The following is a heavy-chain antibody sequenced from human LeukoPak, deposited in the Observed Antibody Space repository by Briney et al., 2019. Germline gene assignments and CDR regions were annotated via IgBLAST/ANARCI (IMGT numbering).Heavy chain of an antibody. CDR2: IYYSGST. J-gene: IGHJ3*02. Sequence: PSGTLSLTCTVSGGSISSYYWSWIRQPPGKGLEWIGYIYYSGSTNYNPSLKSRVTISVDTSKNQFSLKLSSVTAADTAVYYCARDRYYDSSGDAFDIWGQGTMVTVSS. V-gene: IGHV4-59*01. CDR1: GGSISSYY. CDR3: ARDRYYDSSGDAFDI. D-gene: IGHD3-22*01.